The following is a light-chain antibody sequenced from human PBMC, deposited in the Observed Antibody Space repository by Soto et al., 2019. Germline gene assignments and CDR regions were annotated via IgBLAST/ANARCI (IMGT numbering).Light chain of an antibody. CDR1: SSDVGGYQY. Sequence: QSVLTHPPSASLSPGQSVTISCTGTSSDVGGYQYVSLYQQYPGKAPKLMIYAVNKRPSGVPDRFSGSRSGNTASLTVSGLQAEDEADYYCSSYAGSNNYVFGTGTKVTVL. CDR3: SSYAGSNNYV. J-gene: IGLJ1*01. CDR2: AVN. V-gene: IGLV2-8*01.